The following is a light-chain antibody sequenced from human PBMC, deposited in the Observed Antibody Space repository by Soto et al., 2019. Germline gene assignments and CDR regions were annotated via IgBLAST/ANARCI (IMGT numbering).Light chain of an antibody. CDR3: AAWDDSLDGWV. CDR1: SSNIGNNG. CDR2: FDD. Sequence: QSVLTQPPSVSAVPRQRVTISCSGSSSNIGNNGVNWYQHLPGEAPKLLMYFDDLLPSGVSDRFSGSKSGTSASLAISGLQSEDEADYYCAAWDDSLDGWVFGGGTKLTVL. J-gene: IGLJ3*02. V-gene: IGLV1-36*01.